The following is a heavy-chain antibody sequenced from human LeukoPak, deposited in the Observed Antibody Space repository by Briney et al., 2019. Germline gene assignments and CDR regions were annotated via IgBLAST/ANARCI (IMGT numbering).Heavy chain of an antibody. CDR3: ARHGVSGWPHPRYYYYGMDV. CDR2: IYYSGST. Sequence: SETLSLTCTVSGGSISSYYWSWIRQPPGKGLEWIGYIYYSGSTNYNPSLTSRVTISVDTSKNQFSLKLSSVTAADTAVYYCARHGVSGWPHPRYYYYGMDVWGQGTTVTVSS. D-gene: IGHD6-19*01. V-gene: IGHV4-59*08. CDR1: GGSISSYY. J-gene: IGHJ6*02.